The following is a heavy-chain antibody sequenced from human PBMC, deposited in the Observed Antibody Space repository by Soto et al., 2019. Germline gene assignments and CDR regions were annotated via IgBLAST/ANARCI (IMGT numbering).Heavy chain of an antibody. CDR3: ARDAYYDSSGFDYYYYYGMDV. CDR2: IYYSGST. J-gene: IGHJ6*02. D-gene: IGHD3-22*01. V-gene: IGHV4-31*03. Sequence: PSETLSLTCTVSGGSISSGGYYWSWIRQRPGKGLEWIGYIYYSGSTYYNPSLKSRVTISVDTSKNQFSLKLSSVTAADTAVYYCARDAYYDSSGFDYYYYYGMDVWGQGTTVT. CDR1: GGSISSGGYY.